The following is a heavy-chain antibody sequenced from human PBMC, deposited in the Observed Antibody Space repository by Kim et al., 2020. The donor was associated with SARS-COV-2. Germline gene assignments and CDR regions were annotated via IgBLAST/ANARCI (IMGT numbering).Heavy chain of an antibody. CDR1: GFTFSDYY. CDR3: ARDRGSQDAFDI. Sequence: GVSLRLSCAASGFTFSDYYMSWIRQAPGKGLEWVSYISSSSSYTNYADSVKGRFTISRDNAKNSLYLQMNSLRAEDTAVYYCARDRGSQDAFDIWGQGTMVTVSS. V-gene: IGHV3-11*06. J-gene: IGHJ3*02. CDR2: ISSSSSYT.